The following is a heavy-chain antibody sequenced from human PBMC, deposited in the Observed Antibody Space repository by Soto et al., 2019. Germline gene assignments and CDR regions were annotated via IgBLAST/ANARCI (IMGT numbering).Heavy chain of an antibody. V-gene: IGHV3-21*01. Sequence: GGSLRLSCAASGFTFSSYSMNWVRQAPGKGLEWVSSISSSSSYIYYADSVKGRFTISRDNAKNSLYLQMNSLRAEDTAVYYCARYPGRDWNYVVWFDPWGQGTLVTVSS. CDR2: ISSSSSYI. J-gene: IGHJ5*02. D-gene: IGHD1-7*01. CDR1: GFTFSSYS. CDR3: ARYPGRDWNYVVWFDP.